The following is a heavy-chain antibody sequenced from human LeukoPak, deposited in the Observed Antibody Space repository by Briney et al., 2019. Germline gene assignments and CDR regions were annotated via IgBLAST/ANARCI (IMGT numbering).Heavy chain of an antibody. D-gene: IGHD6-13*01. CDR3: ARDFSSSWSSWFDP. CDR2: ITSGSSYI. CDR1: GFSFSTYN. Sequence: GGSLRLSCAASGFSFSTYNMNWVRQAPGQRLEWVSSITSGSSYIYYADSVKGRFTISRDNAKNSLYLQMNSLRAEDTAVYYCARDFSSSWSSWFDPWGQGTLVTVSS. V-gene: IGHV3-21*01. J-gene: IGHJ5*02.